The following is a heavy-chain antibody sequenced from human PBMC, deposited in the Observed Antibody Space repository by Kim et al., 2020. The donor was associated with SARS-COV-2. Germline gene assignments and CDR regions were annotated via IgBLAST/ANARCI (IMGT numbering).Heavy chain of an antibody. D-gene: IGHD3-3*01. CDR1: GYTFTDYY. CDR3: ARVTISGVWGYEF. J-gene: IGHJ4*02. V-gene: IGHV1-2*02. CDR2: IYIKSGAT. Sequence: ASVKVSCKASGYTFTDYYLHWVRQAPGQGLQWMGWIYIKSGATNYPQNFQGRVSMTRDTSTNTAYMELSSLTFDDTAMYYCARVTISGVWGYEFWGQGT.